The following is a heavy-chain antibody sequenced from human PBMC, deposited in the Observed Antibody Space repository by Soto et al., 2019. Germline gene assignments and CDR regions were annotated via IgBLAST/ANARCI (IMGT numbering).Heavy chain of an antibody. CDR1: GLNFSSYW. V-gene: IGHV3-74*01. Sequence: PGGSMRLSCAASGLNFSSYWMHWVRKTPGKGLVWVSRINSDGSSTSYADSVKGRFTISRDNSKNTLYLQMNSLRAEDTAVYYCARVGNYYDSSGYHDAFDIWGQGTMVTVSS. D-gene: IGHD3-22*01. J-gene: IGHJ3*02. CDR2: INSDGSST. CDR3: ARVGNYYDSSGYHDAFDI.